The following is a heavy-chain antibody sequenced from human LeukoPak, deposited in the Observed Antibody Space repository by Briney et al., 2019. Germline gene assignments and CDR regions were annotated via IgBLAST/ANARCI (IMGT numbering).Heavy chain of an antibody. CDR3: ARDRTRMGAAYY. CDR2: IIPIFGTA. CDR1: GGTFSSYA. Sequence: ASVKVSCKASGGTFSSYAISWVRQAPGQGLEWMGGIIPIFGTANYAQKFQGRVTITADESTSTAYMELSSLRSEDTAVYYCARDRTRMGAAYYWGQGTLVTVSS. D-gene: IGHD2-15*01. V-gene: IGHV1-69*01. J-gene: IGHJ4*02.